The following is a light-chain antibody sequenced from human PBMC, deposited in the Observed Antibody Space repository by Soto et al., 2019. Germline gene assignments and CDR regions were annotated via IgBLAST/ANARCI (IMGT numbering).Light chain of an antibody. CDR2: GAS. CDR1: QSVSSN. Sequence: EIVMTQSPATLSVSPGERATLSCRASQSVSSNLAWYQQKPGQAPRLLIYGASTRATGIPASFSGSGSGTEFTLTISSLQSEDFAVYYCQQYNNWPITFGGATKVEIK. CDR3: QQYNNWPIT. V-gene: IGKV3-15*01. J-gene: IGKJ4*02.